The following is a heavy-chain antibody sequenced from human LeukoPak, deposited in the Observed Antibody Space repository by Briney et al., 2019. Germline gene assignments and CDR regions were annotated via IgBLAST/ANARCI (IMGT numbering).Heavy chain of an antibody. CDR1: GYXFTGYY. Sequence: ASVTVSCKSSGYXFTGYYIHWVRQAPGQGFEWMGRIDSNSGGTNYAQNFQGRVTMTRDTSISTVYMELISLRSDDTAVYYCAREMNYDDYRTSDYWGQGTLVTVSS. CDR3: AREMNYDDYRTSDY. CDR2: IDSNSGGT. V-gene: IGHV1-2*02. J-gene: IGHJ4*02. D-gene: IGHD4-17*01.